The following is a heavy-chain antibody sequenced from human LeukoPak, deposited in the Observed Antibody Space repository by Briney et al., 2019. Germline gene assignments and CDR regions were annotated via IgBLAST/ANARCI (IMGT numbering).Heavy chain of an antibody. CDR3: ARGTTDAY. Sequence: ASVKVSCKASGYTFISYYIDWVRQAPGQGLEWMGVINPSGGSTRYAQKLQGRVTMTGDPSTRTVYMELSSLTSDDTAVYYCARGTTDAYWGQGTPVTVSS. D-gene: IGHD1-1*01. V-gene: IGHV1-46*01. CDR1: GYTFISYY. CDR2: INPSGGST. J-gene: IGHJ4*02.